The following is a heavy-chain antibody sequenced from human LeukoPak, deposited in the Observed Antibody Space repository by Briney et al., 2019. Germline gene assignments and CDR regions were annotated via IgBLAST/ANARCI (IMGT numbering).Heavy chain of an antibody. CDR2: MNEYGSEI. CDR3: ARASPAIAARDY. J-gene: IGHJ4*02. Sequence: GGSLRLSCAVSGFTFSGFSMSWVRQAPGKGLEWVAKMNEYGSEIFYVDSVKGRFTISRDNAKNSLYLQMNSLRAEDTAVYYCARASPAIAARDYWGQGTLVTVSS. V-gene: IGHV3-7*01. D-gene: IGHD6-6*01. CDR1: GFTFSGFS.